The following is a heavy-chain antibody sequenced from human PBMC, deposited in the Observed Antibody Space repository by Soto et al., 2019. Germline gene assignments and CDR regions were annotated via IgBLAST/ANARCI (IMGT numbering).Heavy chain of an antibody. CDR3: ATSPGNSIINWFDP. Sequence: SESLSLTCTVSGGSISSSGYYWGWIRQPPGKGLEWIGSIYYSGSTYYSPSLKSRVALSVDTSKNQFSLKLSSVTAADTAVYYCATSPGNSIINWFDPWGQGTLVTVSS. V-gene: IGHV4-39*01. D-gene: IGHD1-7*01. J-gene: IGHJ5*02. CDR2: IYYSGST. CDR1: GGSISSSGYY.